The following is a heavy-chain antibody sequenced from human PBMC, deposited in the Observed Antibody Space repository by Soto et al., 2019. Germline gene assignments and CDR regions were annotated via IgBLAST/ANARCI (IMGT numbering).Heavy chain of an antibody. CDR2: TSGGGDVA. J-gene: IGHJ2*01. D-gene: IGHD4-17*01. V-gene: IGHV3-23*01. CDR1: GFTFINYA. CDR3: VKKSIGTVTNPVYWSFDL. Sequence: VQLLESGGGLIQPGGSLRLSCTASGFTFINYAMNWVRQAPGKGLEWVSGTSGGGDVAFYADSVKGRFAISRDNSKNTLYLQMNSLRAEDTAIYYCVKKSIGTVTNPVYWSFDLWGRGTLVTVSS.